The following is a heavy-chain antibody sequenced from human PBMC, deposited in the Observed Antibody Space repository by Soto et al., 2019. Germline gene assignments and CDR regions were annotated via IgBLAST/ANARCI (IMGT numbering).Heavy chain of an antibody. CDR1: GFTFSSYS. CDR2: ISSSSSTI. J-gene: IGHJ6*02. Sequence: GGSLRLSCAASGFTFSSYSMNWVRQAPGKGLEWVSYISSSSSTIYYADSVKGRFTISRDNAKNSLYLQMNSLRDEDTAVYYCARAGLRFLEWLSLYGMDVWGQRTTVTVPS. CDR3: ARAGLRFLEWLSLYGMDV. D-gene: IGHD3-3*01. V-gene: IGHV3-48*02.